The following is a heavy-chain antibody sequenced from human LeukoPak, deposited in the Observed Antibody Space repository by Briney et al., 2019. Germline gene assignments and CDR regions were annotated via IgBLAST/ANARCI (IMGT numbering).Heavy chain of an antibody. D-gene: IGHD1-26*01. CDR3: ARGPGGGSYSDAFDI. Sequence: RPSETLSLTCTVSGGSISSYYWSWIRQPPGKGLEWIAYIYYSGSTSYNPSLKSRVTISTNTSKKQFSLKLSSVTAADTAVYYCARGPGGGSYSDAFDIWGQGTMVTVSS. J-gene: IGHJ3*02. V-gene: IGHV4-59*01. CDR1: GGSISSYY. CDR2: IYYSGST.